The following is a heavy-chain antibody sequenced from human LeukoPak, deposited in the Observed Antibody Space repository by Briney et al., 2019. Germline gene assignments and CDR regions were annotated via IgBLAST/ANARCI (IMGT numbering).Heavy chain of an antibody. CDR2: IYYSGST. CDR1: GGSISSYY. D-gene: IGHD3-3*01. V-gene: IGHV4-59*01. Sequence: SETLSLTCNVSGGSISSYYWSWIRQPPRKGLEWIGYIYYSGSTNYNPSLKSRVTISVDTSKNQFSLNLSSVTAADTAVYYCARGGRFLEWLWPDVWGKGTTVTVSS. J-gene: IGHJ6*04. CDR3: ARGGRFLEWLWPDV.